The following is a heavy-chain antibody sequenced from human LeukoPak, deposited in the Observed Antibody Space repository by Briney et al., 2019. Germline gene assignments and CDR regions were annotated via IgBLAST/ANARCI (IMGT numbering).Heavy chain of an antibody. CDR3: ARDKKDWGFGAFDI. D-gene: IGHD7-27*01. CDR2: IYHSGTT. V-gene: IGHV4-39*07. Sequence: KSSETLSLTCTVSGGSISSSTYYWGWIRQPPGKGLEWIGSIYHSGTTYYNPSLKSRVTISVDTSKNQFSLKVSSVTAADTAVYYCARDKKDWGFGAFDIWGQGTMVTVSS. J-gene: IGHJ3*02. CDR1: GGSISSSTYY.